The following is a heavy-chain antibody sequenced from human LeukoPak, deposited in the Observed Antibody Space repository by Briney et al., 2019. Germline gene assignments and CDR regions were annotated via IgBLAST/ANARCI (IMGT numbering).Heavy chain of an antibody. Sequence: QPGGSLRLSCAASGFTFSSYAMSWVRQAPGKGLEWVSAISGSGGSTYYADSVKGRFTISRDNSKNTLYLQMNSLRAEDTAVYYCAKDLSRVPAAHDAFDIWGQGTMVTVSS. CDR2: ISGSGGST. V-gene: IGHV3-23*01. CDR1: GFTFSSYA. CDR3: AKDLSRVPAAHDAFDI. D-gene: IGHD2-2*01. J-gene: IGHJ3*02.